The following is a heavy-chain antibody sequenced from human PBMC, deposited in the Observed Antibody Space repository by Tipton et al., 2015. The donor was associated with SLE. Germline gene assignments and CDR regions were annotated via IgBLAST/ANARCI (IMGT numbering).Heavy chain of an antibody. D-gene: IGHD3-3*01. CDR3: ARGNTIFGVGY. CDR1: GGSIGSHS. V-gene: IGHV4-30-2*01. J-gene: IGHJ4*02. Sequence: TLSLTCSVSGGSIGSHSWSWIRQPPGKGLEWIGYIYHSGSTYYNPSLKSRVTISVDRSKNQFSLKLSSVTAADTAVYYCARGNTIFGVGYWGQGTLVTVSS. CDR2: IYHSGST.